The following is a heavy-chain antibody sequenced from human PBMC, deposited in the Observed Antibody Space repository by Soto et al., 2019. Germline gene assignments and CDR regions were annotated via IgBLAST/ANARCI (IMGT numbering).Heavy chain of an antibody. Sequence: DVQLLESGGGLVQPGGSLRLSCAASGFTFSSYAMSWVRQAPGKGLAWVSSLTGSGGSTYYADSVKGRFTISRDNSRDPLYLQRNSLRAEDTAVYYCAGGGTSGNYAFDIWGQGTLVTVSS. V-gene: IGHV3-23*01. D-gene: IGHD2-8*01. CDR1: GFTFSSYA. J-gene: IGHJ3*02. CDR2: LTGSGGST. CDR3: AGGGTSGNYAFDI.